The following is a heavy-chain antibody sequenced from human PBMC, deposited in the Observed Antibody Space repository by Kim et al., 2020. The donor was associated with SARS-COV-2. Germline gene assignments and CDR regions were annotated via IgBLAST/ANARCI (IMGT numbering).Heavy chain of an antibody. D-gene: IGHD6-19*01. CDR2: INAGNGNT. J-gene: IGHJ4*02. CDR3: ARDRSSGWSPVGY. V-gene: IGHV1-3*01. CDR1: GYTFTSYA. Sequence: ASVKVSCKASGYTFTSYAMHWVRQAPGQRLEWMGWINAGNGNTKYSQKFQGRVTITRDTSASTAYMELSSLRSEDTAVYYCARDRSSGWSPVGYWGQGTLVTVSS.